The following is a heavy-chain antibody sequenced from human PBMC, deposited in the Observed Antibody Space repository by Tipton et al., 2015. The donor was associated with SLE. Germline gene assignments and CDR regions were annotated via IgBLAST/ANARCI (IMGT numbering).Heavy chain of an antibody. Sequence: QLVQSGPEVKKPGASVKVSCKASGYTFTGYYMHWVRQAPGQGLEWMGWINPNSGGPNYAQKFQGRVTMTRDTSISTAYMELSRLRSDDTAVYYCARAGEVVVPADRGTNDYWGQGALVTVSS. CDR1: GYTFTGYY. J-gene: IGHJ4*02. CDR3: ARAGEVVVPADRGTNDY. D-gene: IGHD2-2*01. CDR2: INPNSGGP. V-gene: IGHV1-2*02.